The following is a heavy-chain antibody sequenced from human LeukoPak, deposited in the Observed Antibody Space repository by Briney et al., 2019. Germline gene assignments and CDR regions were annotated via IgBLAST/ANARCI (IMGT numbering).Heavy chain of an antibody. Sequence: AASVKVSCKASGGTFSSYAISWVRQAPGQGLEWMGGIIPIFGTANYAQKFQGRVTITADESTSTAYMELSSLRSEDTAVYYCARDSGLGSGYPDYWGQGTLVTVSS. CDR2: IIPIFGTA. D-gene: IGHD5-12*01. V-gene: IGHV1-69*13. J-gene: IGHJ4*02. CDR3: ARDSGLGSGYPDY. CDR1: GGTFSSYA.